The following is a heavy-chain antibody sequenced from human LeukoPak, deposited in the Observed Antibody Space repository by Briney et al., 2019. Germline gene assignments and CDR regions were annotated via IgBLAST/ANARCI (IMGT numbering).Heavy chain of an antibody. J-gene: IGHJ5*02. D-gene: IGHD1/OR15-1a*01. Sequence: ASVKVSCKASGYTFTSYYMHWARQAPGQGLEWMGIINPSGGSTSYAQKFQGRVTMTRDTSTSTFYMELSSLRSEDTAVYYCASGRTANWFDPWGQGTLVTVSS. CDR1: GYTFTSYY. CDR2: INPSGGST. CDR3: ASGRTANWFDP. V-gene: IGHV1-46*01.